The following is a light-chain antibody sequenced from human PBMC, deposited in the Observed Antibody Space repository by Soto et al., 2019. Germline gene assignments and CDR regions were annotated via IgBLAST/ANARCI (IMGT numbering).Light chain of an antibody. CDR2: SNN. J-gene: IGLJ1*01. Sequence: QSVLPHPPSASGTPGQRVTSSCSGSRSNIGSNTVNWYQQLPGTAPKLLIYSNNQRPSGVPDRFSGSKSGTSASLAISGLQSEDEADFYCAAWEDSLNGYVFGTGTKLPVL. V-gene: IGLV1-44*01. CDR3: AAWEDSLNGYV. CDR1: RSNIGSNT.